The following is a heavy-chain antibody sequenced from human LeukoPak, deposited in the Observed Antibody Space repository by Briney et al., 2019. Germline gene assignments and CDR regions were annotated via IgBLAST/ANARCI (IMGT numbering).Heavy chain of an antibody. CDR2: IYTSGST. D-gene: IGHD6-6*01. CDR1: GGSFSGYY. J-gene: IGHJ6*02. V-gene: IGHV4-59*10. Sequence: SETLSLTCAVYGGSFSGYYWSWIRQPAGKGLEWIGRIYTSGSTNYNPSLKSRVTMSVDTSKNQFSLKLSSVTAADTAVYYCARLVSSSSLDYYYGMDVWGQGTTVTVSS. CDR3: ARLVSSSSLDYYYGMDV.